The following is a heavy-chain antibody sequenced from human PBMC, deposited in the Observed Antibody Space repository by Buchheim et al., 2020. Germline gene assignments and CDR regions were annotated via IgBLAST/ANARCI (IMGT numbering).Heavy chain of an antibody. V-gene: IGHV5-51*01. CDR2: IYPGDSAT. J-gene: IGHJ6*03. Sequence: EVQLVQSGAEVKKPGESLKISCKGSGYSFTSYWIGWVRQMPGKGLEWMGIIYPGDSATRYSPSFQGQVTISADKSIGTAYLQWSSLKASDTAMYYCARHVVVVAAPPRDYYYYMDVWGKGTT. CDR3: ARHVVVVAAPPRDYYYYMDV. CDR1: GYSFTSYW. D-gene: IGHD2-15*01.